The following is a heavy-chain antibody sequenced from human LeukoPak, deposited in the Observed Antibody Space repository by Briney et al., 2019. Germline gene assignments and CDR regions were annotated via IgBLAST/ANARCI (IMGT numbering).Heavy chain of an antibody. CDR3: AKRRGLELLYYYYMDV. D-gene: IGHD1-7*01. J-gene: IGHJ6*03. Sequence: GGSLRLSCTASGFTFSSYAMSWVRQAPEKGLEWVSAISGSGYADSVKGRFTISRDNSKNTLYLQMNSLRAEDTAVYYCAKRRGLELLYYYYMDVWGKGATVTVSS. V-gene: IGHV3-23*01. CDR1: GFTFSSYA. CDR2: ISGSG.